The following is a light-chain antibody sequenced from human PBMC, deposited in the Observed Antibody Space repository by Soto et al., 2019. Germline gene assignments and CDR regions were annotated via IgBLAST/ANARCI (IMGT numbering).Light chain of an antibody. V-gene: IGKV3-20*01. Sequence: VLTQSPVTLPLSPGERATLSCRASQTVRNNYLAWYQQKPGQAPRLLIYDASSRATGIPDRFSGGGSGTDFTLTISSLQAEDVAVYYCQQYYSIPWTFGQGTKVDIK. CDR2: DAS. J-gene: IGKJ1*01. CDR3: QQYYSIPWT. CDR1: QTVRNNY.